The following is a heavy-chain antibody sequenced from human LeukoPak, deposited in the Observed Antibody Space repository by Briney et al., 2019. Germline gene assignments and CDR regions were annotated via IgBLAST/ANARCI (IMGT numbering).Heavy chain of an antibody. J-gene: IGHJ4*02. CDR3: ARNTRSTLAYDY. CDR2: INPNSGGT. CDR1: GYTFTGSS. V-gene: IGHV1-2*02. D-gene: IGHD1-1*01. Sequence: GASLKVSCKASGYTFTGSSLHCVRQAPGHGLEWMGWINPNSGGTNYAQKFQGRGTMTSDTSITTAYMELSRLTSADTAVYYCARNTRSTLAYDYWGQGTLVTVSS.